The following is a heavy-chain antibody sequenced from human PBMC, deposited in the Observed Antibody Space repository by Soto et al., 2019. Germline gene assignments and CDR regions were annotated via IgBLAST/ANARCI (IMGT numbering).Heavy chain of an antibody. CDR1: GISVSSNDYY. CDR2: LFYSGST. CDR3: AAFVVPASRNTDFDF. V-gene: IGHV4-39*01. J-gene: IGHJ4*02. Sequence: PSETLSLTCTVSGISVSSNDYYWGWVRQSPGKGLDWIGNLFYSGSTFYNPSLRSRVTLSADTSKNQLSLRLSSVTAADTAVYYCAAFVVPASRNTDFDFWGQGTLVTVSS. D-gene: IGHD2-15*01.